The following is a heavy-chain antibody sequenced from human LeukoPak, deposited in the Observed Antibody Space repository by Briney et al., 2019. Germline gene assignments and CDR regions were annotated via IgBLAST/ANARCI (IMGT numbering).Heavy chain of an antibody. D-gene: IGHD1-7*01. J-gene: IGHJ4*02. CDR1: GFTFSSYS. CDR2: ISSSSSYI. Sequence: GGSLRLSCAASGFTFSSYSMNWVRQAPGKGLEWVSSISSSSSYIYYADSVKGRFTISRDNAKNSLYLQMNSLRAEDTAVYYCARDPCGITGTTEYDYWGQGTLVTVSS. V-gene: IGHV3-21*01. CDR3: ARDPCGITGTTEYDY.